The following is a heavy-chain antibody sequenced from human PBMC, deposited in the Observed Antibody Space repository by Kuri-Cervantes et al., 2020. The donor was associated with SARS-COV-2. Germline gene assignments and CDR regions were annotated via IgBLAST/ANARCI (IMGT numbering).Heavy chain of an antibody. Sequence: GESLKISCAASGFTFSDYYMNWVRQAPGKGLEWVSSISSSSTIYYADSVKGRFTVSRDNAKNSLYLQMNSLRAEDTAVYYCAMKSTRNNYYDSSGSFDYWGQGTLVTVSS. J-gene: IGHJ4*02. CDR1: GFTFSDYY. D-gene: IGHD3-22*01. CDR2: ISSSSTI. CDR3: AMKSTRNNYYDSSGSFDY. V-gene: IGHV3-69-1*01.